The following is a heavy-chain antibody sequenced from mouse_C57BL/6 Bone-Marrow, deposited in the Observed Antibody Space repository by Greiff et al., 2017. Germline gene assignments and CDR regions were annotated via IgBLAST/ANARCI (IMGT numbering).Heavy chain of an antibody. CDR1: EYEFPSHD. J-gene: IGHJ2*01. D-gene: IGHD2-5*01. CDR3: ARPPYYSNYVHCDY. V-gene: IGHV5-2*01. Sequence: EVKLMESGGGLVQPGESLKLSCESNEYEFPSHDMSWVRKTPEKRLELVAAINSDGGSTYYPDTMERRFIISRDNTKKTLYLQMSSLRSEDTALYYCARPPYYSNYVHCDYWGQGTTLTVSS. CDR2: INSDGGST.